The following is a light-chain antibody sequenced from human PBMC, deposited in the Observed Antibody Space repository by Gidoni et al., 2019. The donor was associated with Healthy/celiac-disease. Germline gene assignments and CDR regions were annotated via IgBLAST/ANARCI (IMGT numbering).Light chain of an antibody. V-gene: IGLV2-23*01. J-gene: IGLJ1*01. CDR3: CSYAGSSTPRV. CDR1: SSDVGSYNL. Sequence: QSALTQPASVSGSPGQSITIPCTGTSSDVGSYNLVSWYQQPPGKAPKLMIYEGSKRPSGVSNRFSGSKSGNTASLTISGLQAEDEADYYCCSYAGSSTPRVFGTGTKVTVL. CDR2: EGS.